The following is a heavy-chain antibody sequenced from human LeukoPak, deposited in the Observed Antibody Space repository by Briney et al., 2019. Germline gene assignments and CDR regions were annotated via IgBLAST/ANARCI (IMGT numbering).Heavy chain of an antibody. V-gene: IGHV3-64*01. CDR1: GFVFNSDS. J-gene: IGHJ4*02. D-gene: IGHD1-14*01. Sequence: GGSLRLSCAASGFVFNSDSMHWVRQAPGKGLECVSAISSNGGSTYYANSVKGRFTISRDNSKNTLYLQMGSLRAEDTALYYCAREEPAGSTDYWGQGTLVTVSS. CDR2: ISSNGGST. CDR3: AREEPAGSTDY.